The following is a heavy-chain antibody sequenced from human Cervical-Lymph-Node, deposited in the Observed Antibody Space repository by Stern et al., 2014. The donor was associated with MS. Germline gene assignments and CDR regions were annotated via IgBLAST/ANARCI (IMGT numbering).Heavy chain of an antibody. CDR1: GYTFTGYY. V-gene: IGHV1-2*02. CDR2: IDPNRGGT. Sequence: QVQLGQSGAEVKKPGASVKVSCKASGYTFTGYYLHWVRQAPGQGLEWMGWIDPNRGGTNYAQKFQGRVTMTRDTSISTAYMELSRLRSDDTAMYYCASGTRIDYVLDYWGQGTLVTVSS. CDR3: ASGTRIDYVLDY. D-gene: IGHD1-14*01. J-gene: IGHJ4*02.